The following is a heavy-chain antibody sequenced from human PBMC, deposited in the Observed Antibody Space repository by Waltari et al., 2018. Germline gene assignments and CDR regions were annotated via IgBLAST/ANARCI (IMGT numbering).Heavy chain of an antibody. CDR3: AHRRDYGGNSAFDY. CDR1: GFSLCPIGVG. CDR2: IYWNDDK. J-gene: IGHJ4*02. Sequence: QITLKESGPTLVKPTQTLTLPCPFSGFSLCPIGVGVGCIRQPPGKALEWLALIYWNDDKRYSPSLKSRLTSTKDTSKNQVVITRTNMDPVDTATYYCAHRRDYGGNSAFDYWGQGTLVTVSS. D-gene: IGHD3-16*01. V-gene: IGHV2-5*01.